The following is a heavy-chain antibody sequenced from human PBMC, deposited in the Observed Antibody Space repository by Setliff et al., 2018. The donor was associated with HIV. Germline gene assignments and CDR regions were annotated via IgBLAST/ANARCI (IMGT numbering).Heavy chain of an antibody. Sequence: GGSLRLSCAASGFSFSDAWMSWVRQAPGKGLEWVGRIKSKTNGGTTDYAAPVQGRFTISRDDSETTLYLQMNSLQTEDTAVYYCARSCPIGELFGWFDPWGQGTLVTVSS. V-gene: IGHV3-15*01. J-gene: IGHJ5*02. D-gene: IGHD3-10*01. CDR1: GFSFSDAW. CDR2: IKSKTNGGTT. CDR3: ARSCPIGELFGWFDP.